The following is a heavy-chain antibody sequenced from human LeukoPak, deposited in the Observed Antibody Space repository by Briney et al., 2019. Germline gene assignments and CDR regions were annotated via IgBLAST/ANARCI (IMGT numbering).Heavy chain of an antibody. Sequence: GGSLRLSCAAPGFIFSGYWMSWVRQAPGKGLEWVANIKEDGSEKYHVDSVKGRFTISRDNAKNSLYLQMNSLRAEDTAVYFCARVTYDILTGYLDAFDIWGQGTVVTVSS. CDR3: ARVTYDILTGYLDAFDI. CDR2: IKEDGSEK. D-gene: IGHD3-9*01. V-gene: IGHV3-7*01. J-gene: IGHJ3*02. CDR1: GFIFSGYW.